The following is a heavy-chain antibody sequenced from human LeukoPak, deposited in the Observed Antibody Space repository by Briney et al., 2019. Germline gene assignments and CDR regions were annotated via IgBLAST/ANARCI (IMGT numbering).Heavy chain of an antibody. J-gene: IGHJ4*02. D-gene: IGHD6-6*01. CDR1: GFTFSSYW. V-gene: IGHV3-74*01. CDR3: ARGLSGYASSLGY. CDR2: IDTDGSNT. Sequence: GGSLRLSCAASGFTFSSYWIHWVRQAPGKGLVWVSRIDTDGSNTNYADSVKGRFTISRDNAQNTVYLQMNSLRAEDTAVYYCARGLSGYASSLGYWGQGTLVTDSA.